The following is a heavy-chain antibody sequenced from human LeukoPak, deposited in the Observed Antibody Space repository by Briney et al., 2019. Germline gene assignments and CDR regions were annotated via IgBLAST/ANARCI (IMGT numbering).Heavy chain of an antibody. V-gene: IGHV3-74*01. D-gene: IGHD6-19*01. J-gene: IGHJ4*02. CDR3: VRDTSGLY. Sequence: GGSLRLSCAASGFTFSSRYMQWVRHAPGTGLVWVSRISSDGSSTNYADSVKGRFTISRDNAKNTLYLQMNSLRAEDTAVYYCVRDTSGLYWGQGTLVTVSS. CDR1: GFTFSSRY. CDR2: ISSDGSST.